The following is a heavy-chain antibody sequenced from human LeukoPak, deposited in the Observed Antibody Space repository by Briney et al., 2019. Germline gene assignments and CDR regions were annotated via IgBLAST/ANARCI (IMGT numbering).Heavy chain of an antibody. CDR3: ARVKSLYCSGGSCYWGWFDP. V-gene: IGHV4-34*01. D-gene: IGHD2-15*01. J-gene: IGHJ5*02. CDR1: GGSFSGYY. CDR2: INHSGST. Sequence: PSETLSLTCAVYGGSFSGYYRSWIRQPPGKGLEWIGEINHSGSTNYNPSLKSRVTISVDTSKNQFSLKLSSVTAADTAVYYCARVKSLYCSGGSCYWGWFDPWGQGTLVTVSS.